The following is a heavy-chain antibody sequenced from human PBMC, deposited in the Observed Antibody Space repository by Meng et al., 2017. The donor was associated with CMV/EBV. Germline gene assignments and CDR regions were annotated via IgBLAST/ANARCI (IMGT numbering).Heavy chain of an antibody. D-gene: IGHD2-15*01. CDR1: GGTFSSYT. J-gene: IGHJ6*02. Sequence: SLKVSCKASGGTFSSYTISWVRQAPGQGLEWMGRIIPILGIANYAQKFQGRVTITADKSTSTAYMELSSLRSEDTAVYYCARDLYCSGGSCYSRYYYYGMDVWGQGTTVTVSS. CDR2: IIPILGIA. V-gene: IGHV1-69*04. CDR3: ARDLYCSGGSCYSRYYYYGMDV.